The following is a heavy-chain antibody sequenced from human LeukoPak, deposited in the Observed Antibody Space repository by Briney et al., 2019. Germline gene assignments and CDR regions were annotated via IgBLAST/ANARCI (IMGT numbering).Heavy chain of an antibody. V-gene: IGHV3-48*04. Sequence: GGSLRLSCAASGFTFTHYAMNWVRQAPGKGLEWLSYITYNSDAIYYADSVKGRFTVSRDNAKNSIYVQMNNLRAEDTAVYYCVRDRAAPDSWGQGTLVTVSS. CDR2: ITYNSDAI. D-gene: IGHD3-10*01. J-gene: IGHJ4*02. CDR1: GFTFTHYA. CDR3: VRDRAAPDS.